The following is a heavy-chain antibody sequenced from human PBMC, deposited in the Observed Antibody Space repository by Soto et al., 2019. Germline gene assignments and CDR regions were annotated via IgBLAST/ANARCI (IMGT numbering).Heavy chain of an antibody. D-gene: IGHD2-2*01. V-gene: IGHV3-30-3*01. J-gene: IGHJ4*02. CDR1: GFTFRSYA. CDR2: ISYDGSNE. Sequence: QVPLVESGGGVVQPGRSLRLSCAASGFTFRSYAMHWVRQAPGKGLEWVAVISYDGSNEYYADSVKGRFTISRDNSKNTLYLQMNSLRAEDTAVYYCARARLDTPALDYWGQGTLVTVSS. CDR3: ARARLDTPALDY.